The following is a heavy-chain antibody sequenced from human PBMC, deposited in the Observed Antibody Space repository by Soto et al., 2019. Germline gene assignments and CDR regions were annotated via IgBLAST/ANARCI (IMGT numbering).Heavy chain of an antibody. CDR1: GGSISSGGYY. D-gene: IGHD3-22*01. V-gene: IGHV4-31*03. Sequence: PPETLSLTCTVSGGSISSGGYYCSWIRQHPGKGLEWIGHIYHSGTTYYNPSLKSRVTISVDTSKNQISLKLTSVSAADTAVYYCATEYYDSRGYYYIDSWGQGTLVTVSS. J-gene: IGHJ4*02. CDR2: IYHSGTT. CDR3: ATEYYDSRGYYYIDS.